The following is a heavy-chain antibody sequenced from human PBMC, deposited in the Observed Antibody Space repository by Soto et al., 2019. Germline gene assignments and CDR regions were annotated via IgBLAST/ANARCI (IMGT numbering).Heavy chain of an antibody. CDR3: PRDTRSISGGAPTPFDF. J-gene: IGHJ4*02. CDR1: GYTFANDY. CDR2: IKPSGGAT. D-gene: IGHD3-3*01. Sequence: QVQLVQSGAEVKEPGASVKVSCKASGYTFANDYIHWVRQVPGQGLEWMGRIKPSGGATLYAQKFQGRVTMTRDTSTNTLYMDLSSLRYDDTAMYYCPRDTRSISGGAPTPFDFWGQGTLVTVSS. V-gene: IGHV1-46*01.